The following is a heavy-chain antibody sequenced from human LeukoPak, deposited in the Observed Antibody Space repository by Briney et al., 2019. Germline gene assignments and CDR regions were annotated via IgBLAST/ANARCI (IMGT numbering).Heavy chain of an antibody. CDR1: GGSISSGSYY. Sequence: SQTLSLTCTVSGGSISSGSYYWSWIRQPAGKGLEWIGRIYTSGSTNYNPSLKSRVTISVDTSKNQFSLKLSSVTAADTAVYYCARVSLWFGESAYYYYYGMDVWGQGTTVTVSS. CDR3: ARVSLWFGESAYYYYYGMDV. V-gene: IGHV4-61*02. CDR2: IYTSGST. D-gene: IGHD3-10*01. J-gene: IGHJ6*02.